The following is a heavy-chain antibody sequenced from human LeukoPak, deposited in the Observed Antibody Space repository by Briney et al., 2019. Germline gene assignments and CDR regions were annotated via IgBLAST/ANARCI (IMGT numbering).Heavy chain of an antibody. CDR2: ISSSSSYT. V-gene: IGHV3-11*06. Sequence: GGSLRLSCAASGFTFSDYYMSWIRQAPGKGLEWVSYISSSSSYTNYADSVKGRFTISRDNANNSLYLQMNSLRAEDTAVYYCARGGGYEPLDYWGQGTLVTVSS. J-gene: IGHJ4*02. CDR3: ARGGGYEPLDY. D-gene: IGHD5-12*01. CDR1: GFTFSDYY.